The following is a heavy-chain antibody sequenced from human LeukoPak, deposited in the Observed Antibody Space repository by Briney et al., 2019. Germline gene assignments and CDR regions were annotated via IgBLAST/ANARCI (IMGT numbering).Heavy chain of an antibody. D-gene: IGHD3-10*01. CDR2: ISGSGGST. J-gene: IGHJ4*02. Sequence: PGGSLRLSCVASGFTFSNYATSWVRQAPGKGLECVSVISGSGGSTYYVDPVKGRFTISTDNSKNTLYLQMSSLRVEDTAVYYCAKDSRYVSGDWGQGTLVTVSS. CDR3: AKDSRYVSGD. V-gene: IGHV3-23*01. CDR1: GFTFSNYA.